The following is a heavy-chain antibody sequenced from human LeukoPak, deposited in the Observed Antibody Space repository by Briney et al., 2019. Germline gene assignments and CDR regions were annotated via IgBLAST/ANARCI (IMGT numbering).Heavy chain of an antibody. Sequence: ASVKVSCKASGYTFTGYYMRWVRQAPGQGLEWMGWINPNSGGTNYAQKFQGRVTMTRDTSISTAYMELSRLRSDDTAVYYCARGGVVVITSFDYWGQGTLVTVSS. CDR2: INPNSGGT. J-gene: IGHJ4*02. CDR1: GYTFTGYY. D-gene: IGHD3-22*01. CDR3: ARGGVVVITSFDY. V-gene: IGHV1-2*02.